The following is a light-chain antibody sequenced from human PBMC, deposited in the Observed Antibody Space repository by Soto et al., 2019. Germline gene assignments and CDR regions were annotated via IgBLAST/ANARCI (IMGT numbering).Light chain of an antibody. Sequence: DIPMTQSPSTLSASVGDRLTITCRASQRISNWLAWYQQKPGKAPKLLIYDASSLESGVPSRFSGRGSGTEFTLTISSLQPDDSATYYCQQYNSYPYTFGQGTKLEIK. CDR2: DAS. CDR1: QRISNW. CDR3: QQYNSYPYT. J-gene: IGKJ2*01. V-gene: IGKV1-5*01.